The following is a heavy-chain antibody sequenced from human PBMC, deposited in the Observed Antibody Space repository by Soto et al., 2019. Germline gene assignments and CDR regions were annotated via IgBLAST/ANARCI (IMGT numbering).Heavy chain of an antibody. CDR2: ISHDGNNK. V-gene: IGHV3-30*03. Sequence: PGGSLRLSCAASGFAFGSYGMHWVRQAPGKGLEWVAVISHDGNNKYYADSVKGRFTISRDNSKNTLFLQMSSLGVEDTAVFYCARDGLLFSGPYRPARFDYWGLGTLVTVSS. D-gene: IGHD3-16*02. CDR3: ARDGLLFSGPYRPARFDY. J-gene: IGHJ4*02. CDR1: GFAFGSYG.